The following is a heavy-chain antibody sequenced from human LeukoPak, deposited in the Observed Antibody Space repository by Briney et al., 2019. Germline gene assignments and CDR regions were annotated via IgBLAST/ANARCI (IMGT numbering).Heavy chain of an antibody. J-gene: IGHJ4*02. CDR2: IHYSGST. CDR3: ARDKYCTSGVCYFDY. V-gene: IGHV4-31*03. D-gene: IGHD2-8*01. CDR1: GGFTGSGNYY. Sequence: SETLSLTCTVSGGFTGSGNYYWSWIRQHPGKGLEWIGYIHYSGSTYYNPSLKTRVTILMDTSKNQLSLKLQSVTAADTAVYYCARDKYCTSGVCYFDYWGQGTLVTVSS.